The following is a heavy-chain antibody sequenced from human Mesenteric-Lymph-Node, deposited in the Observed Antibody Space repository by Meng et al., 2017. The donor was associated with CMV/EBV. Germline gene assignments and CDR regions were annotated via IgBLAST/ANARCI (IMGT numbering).Heavy chain of an antibody. CDR2: ISGSGSTI. CDR1: GFTFGSYE. CDR3: ASTLRMDV. J-gene: IGHJ6*02. Sequence: GESLKISCAASGFTFGSYEMNWVRQAPEKGLEWVSHISGSGSTIDYADSVKGRFTISRDNAKNSLYLQMNSLRAEDTAVYYCASTLRMDVWGQGTTVTVSS. V-gene: IGHV3-48*03.